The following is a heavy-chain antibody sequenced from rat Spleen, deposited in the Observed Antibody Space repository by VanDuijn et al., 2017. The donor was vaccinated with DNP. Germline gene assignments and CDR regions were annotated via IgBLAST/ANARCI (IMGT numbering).Heavy chain of an antibody. CDR3: AKAGGYSPWYFDY. CDR2: ISYDGGST. Sequence: EVQLVESGGGLVQPGRSLKLSCAASGFTFSDYYMAWVRQAPTKGLEWVAYISYDGGSTYYRDSVKGRFTISRDNAKSTLYLQMDSLRSEETATYYCAKAGGYSPWYFDYWGQGVMVTVSS. CDR1: GFTFSDYY. J-gene: IGHJ2*01. V-gene: IGHV5-20*01. D-gene: IGHD1-11*01.